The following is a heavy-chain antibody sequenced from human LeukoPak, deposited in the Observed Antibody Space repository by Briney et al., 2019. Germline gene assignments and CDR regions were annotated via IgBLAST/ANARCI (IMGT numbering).Heavy chain of an antibody. CDR1: GGSISSYY. Sequence: ASETLSLTCTVSGGSISSYYWSWIRQPPGKGLEWIGYIYYSGSTNYNPSLKSRVTISVDASKNQFSLKLSSVTAADTAVYYCARDRPHIAVAGTPQFDYWGQGTLVTVSS. CDR2: IYYSGST. V-gene: IGHV4-59*01. CDR3: ARDRPHIAVAGTPQFDY. J-gene: IGHJ4*02. D-gene: IGHD6-19*01.